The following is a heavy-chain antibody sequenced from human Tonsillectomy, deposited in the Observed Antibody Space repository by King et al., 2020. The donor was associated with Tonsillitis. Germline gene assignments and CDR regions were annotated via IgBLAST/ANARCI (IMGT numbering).Heavy chain of an antibody. J-gene: IGHJ3*02. CDR1: GFTFSASA. D-gene: IGHD3-22*01. CDR3: TSRDYDDSGYYLDDAFDI. CDR2: IRSKSKSYAT. Sequence: VQLVESGGGLVQPGGSLKLSCAASGFTFSASAMHWVRQTPEKGLEWVGHIRSKSKSYATAYAASAKGRFTISRDDSQNTTYLKMNSLKTEATAVYYCTSRDYDDSGYYLDDAFDIWGQGTLVTVSS. V-gene: IGHV3-73*02.